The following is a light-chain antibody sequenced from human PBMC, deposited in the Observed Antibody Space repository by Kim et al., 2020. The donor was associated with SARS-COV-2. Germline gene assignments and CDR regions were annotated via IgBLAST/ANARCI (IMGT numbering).Light chain of an antibody. J-gene: IGLJ1*01. V-gene: IGLV3-21*04. CDR3: QVWDSSSDHLYV. CDR1: NIGSKS. CDR2: YDS. Sequence: SYELTQPPSVSVAPGKTARITCGGNNIGSKSVHWYQQKPGQAPVLVIYYDSDRPSGIPERFSGSNSGNMATLTISRVEAGDEADYYCQVWDSSSDHLYVF.